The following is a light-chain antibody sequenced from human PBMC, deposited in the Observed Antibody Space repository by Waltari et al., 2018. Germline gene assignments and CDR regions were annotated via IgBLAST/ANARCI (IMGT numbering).Light chain of an antibody. CDR1: QSVGTY. J-gene: IGKJ4*01. Sequence: SCRTSQSVGTYLAWYQQRPGQSPRLLIYDASYSATGIPARFSGSGSETDFTLTISSLQPEDFAVYYCQQRRNWPLTFGGGTRVEI. V-gene: IGKV3-11*01. CDR3: QQRRNWPLT. CDR2: DAS.